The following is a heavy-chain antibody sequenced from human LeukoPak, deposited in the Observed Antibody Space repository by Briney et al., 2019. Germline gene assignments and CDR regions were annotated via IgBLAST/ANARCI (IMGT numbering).Heavy chain of an antibody. V-gene: IGHV1-69*05. D-gene: IGHD1-1*01. CDR3: ARGAGTIMYYYYMDV. CDR1: GGTFSSYA. Sequence: ASVKVSCKASGGTFSSYAISWVRQAPGQGLEWMGGIIPILGTANYAQKFQGRVTITTDESTSTAYMELSSLRSEDTAVYYCARGAGTIMYYYYMDVWGKGTTVTVSS. CDR2: IIPILGTA. J-gene: IGHJ6*03.